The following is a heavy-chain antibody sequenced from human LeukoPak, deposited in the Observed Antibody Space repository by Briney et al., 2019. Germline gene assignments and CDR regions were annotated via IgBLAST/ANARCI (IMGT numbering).Heavy chain of an antibody. CDR1: GFTFSSYE. Sequence: GGSLRLSCAASGFTFSSYEMNWVRQAPGKGLEWVSYISSSGSTIYYADSVKGRFTISRDNAKISLYLQLNSLRAEDTAVYYCARGIATVTTEGDAFDIWGQGTMVTVSS. J-gene: IGHJ3*02. CDR3: ARGIATVTTEGDAFDI. V-gene: IGHV3-48*03. CDR2: ISSSGSTI. D-gene: IGHD4-17*01.